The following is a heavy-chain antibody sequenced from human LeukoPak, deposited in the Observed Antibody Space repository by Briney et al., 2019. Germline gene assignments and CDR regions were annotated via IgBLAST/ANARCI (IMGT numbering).Heavy chain of an antibody. CDR1: GFSFSTYG. CDR3: ARDLHYGDFDY. Sequence: GGSLRLSCAASGFSFSTYGMHWVRQAPGKGLEWVSSISSSSSYIYYADSVKGRFTISRDNAKNSLYLQMNSLRAEDTAVYYCARDLHYGDFDYWGQGTLVTVSS. J-gene: IGHJ4*02. V-gene: IGHV3-21*01. D-gene: IGHD4-17*01. CDR2: ISSSSSYI.